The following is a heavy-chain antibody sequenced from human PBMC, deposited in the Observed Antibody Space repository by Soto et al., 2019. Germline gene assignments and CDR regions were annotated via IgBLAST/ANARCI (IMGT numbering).Heavy chain of an antibody. CDR1: GFKFRDYY. J-gene: IGHJ3*02. V-gene: IGHV3-11*01. CDR2: ISSSGTGT. Sequence: QVQLVESGGGLVKPGGSLRLSCAASGFKFRDYYMIWIRQAPGKGLEWVSYISSSGTGTYYGDSVKGRFTISRDNAENSLYLQMNSLRAADTAVYYCARALSDAFDIWGQGTMVTVSS. CDR3: ARALSDAFDI.